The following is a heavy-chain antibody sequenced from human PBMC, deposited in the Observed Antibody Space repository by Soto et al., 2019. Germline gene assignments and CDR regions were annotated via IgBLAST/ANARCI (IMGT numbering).Heavy chain of an antibody. V-gene: IGHV1-69*13. Sequence: SVEVSCKASGGTFSSYAISWVRQAPGQGLEWMGGIIPIFGTANYAQKFQGRVTITADESTSTAYMELSSLRSEDTAMYYCARAHYKRGYSYGADYWGQGTLVTVSS. D-gene: IGHD5-18*01. J-gene: IGHJ4*02. CDR3: ARAHYKRGYSYGADY. CDR1: GGTFSSYA. CDR2: IIPIFGTA.